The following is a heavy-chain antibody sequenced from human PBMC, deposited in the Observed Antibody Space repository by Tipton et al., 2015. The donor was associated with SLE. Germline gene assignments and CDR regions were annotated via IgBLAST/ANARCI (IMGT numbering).Heavy chain of an antibody. CDR2: IQQDGNDE. J-gene: IGHJ4*02. Sequence: SLRLSCTASGFTFSNSWMSWVRQAPGKGLEWVAHIQQDGNDEYYVDSLKGRFTISRDNAKNSLYLQMNSLRAEDTAVYYCARHGYPEERWLQFNLEYWGQGTLVTVSS. CDR3: ARHGYPEERWLQFNLEY. D-gene: IGHD5-24*01. CDR1: GFTFSNSW. V-gene: IGHV3-7*01.